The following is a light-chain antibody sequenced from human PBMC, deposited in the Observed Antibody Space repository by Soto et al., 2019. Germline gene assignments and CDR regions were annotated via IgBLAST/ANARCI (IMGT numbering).Light chain of an antibody. CDR2: DVS. Sequence: QSVLTQPASVSGSPGQSITISCTRTSSDVGGYNYVSWYQQHPGKAPKLMIYDVSNRPSGVSNRFSGSKSGNTASLTISGLQAEDEADYYCSSYTGSSTLVFGTGTKVTV. CDR1: SSDVGGYNY. J-gene: IGLJ1*01. V-gene: IGLV2-14*01. CDR3: SSYTGSSTLV.